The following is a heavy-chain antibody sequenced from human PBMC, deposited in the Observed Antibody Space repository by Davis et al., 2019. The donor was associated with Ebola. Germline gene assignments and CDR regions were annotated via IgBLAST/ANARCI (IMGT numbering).Heavy chain of an antibody. V-gene: IGHV3-15*01. CDR1: GFIFSNAW. CDR2: VRSKSDGEIR. Sequence: PGGSLRLSCAASGFIFSNAWMRWVRQAPGKGLEWVGRVRSKSDGEIRDYGAPVKGRFTISRDDSKNTLYLEMNSLKIEDTGVYYCATAPCSGHCTSTSPDWWGQGTLVIVSS. J-gene: IGHJ4*02. CDR3: ATAPCSGHCTSTSPDW. D-gene: IGHD2-2*01.